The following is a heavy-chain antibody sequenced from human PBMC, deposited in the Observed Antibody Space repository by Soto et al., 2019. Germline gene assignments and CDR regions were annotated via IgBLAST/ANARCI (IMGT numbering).Heavy chain of an antibody. CDR2: IIPILGIA. D-gene: IGHD6-19*01. CDR1: GGTFSSYT. CDR3: ASDAIPSRQTRIAVAGTALDY. V-gene: IGHV1-69*02. Sequence: QVQLVQSGAEVQKPGSSVKVSCKASGGTFSSYTISWVRQAPGQGLEWMGRIIPILGIANYAQKFQGRVTMTADKATSTAYMELSSLRSEDTAVYSCASDAIPSRQTRIAVAGTALDYWGQGTLVTVSS. J-gene: IGHJ4*02.